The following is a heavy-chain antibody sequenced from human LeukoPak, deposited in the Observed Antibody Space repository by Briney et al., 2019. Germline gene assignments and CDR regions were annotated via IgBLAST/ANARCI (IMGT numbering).Heavy chain of an antibody. CDR3: ARYCCGDCYSDAFDI. Sequence: SETLSLTCAVYGGSFSGYYWSWIRQPPGKGLEWVGEINHSGSTNYNTSLKSRVTISVDTTKNHFSLKLSSVTAADTAVYYCARYCCGDCYSDAFDIWGQGTMVTVSS. J-gene: IGHJ3*02. CDR1: GGSFSGYY. D-gene: IGHD2-21*02. V-gene: IGHV4-34*01. CDR2: INHSGST.